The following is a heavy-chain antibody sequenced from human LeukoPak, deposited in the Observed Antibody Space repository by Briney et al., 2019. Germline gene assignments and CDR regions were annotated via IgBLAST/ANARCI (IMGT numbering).Heavy chain of an antibody. Sequence: GRSLRLSCAASGFTFTDYYMNWIRQAPGKGLEWVSYISSSGGTIYYADSVKGRFTISRDNAKNSLYLQMNSLRAEDTAVYYCARSIAAAGSDYWGQGTLVTVSS. CDR3: ARSIAAAGSDY. V-gene: IGHV3-11*04. CDR1: GFTFTDYY. CDR2: ISSSGGTI. D-gene: IGHD6-13*01. J-gene: IGHJ4*02.